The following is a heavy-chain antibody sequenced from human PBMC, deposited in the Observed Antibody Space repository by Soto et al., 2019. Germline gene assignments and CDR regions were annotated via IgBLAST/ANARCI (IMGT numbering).Heavy chain of an antibody. Sequence: QVQLVESGGGVVRPGRSRRLSCAASGFTFSNYAWNWVRQAPGKGLEWVALISYDGSNKYYADSVKGRFTISRDNSKKPLYLQMNSLRAEDAAVYYCARGDYDFWCGYYTGSYYYGMDVWGQGTTVTVSS. CDR1: GFTFSNYA. D-gene: IGHD3-3*01. CDR2: ISYDGSNK. J-gene: IGHJ6*02. V-gene: IGHV3-30-3*01. CDR3: ARGDYDFWCGYYTGSYYYGMDV.